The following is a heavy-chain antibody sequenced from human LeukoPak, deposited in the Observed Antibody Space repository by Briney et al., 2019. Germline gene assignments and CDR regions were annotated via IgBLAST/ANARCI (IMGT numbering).Heavy chain of an antibody. V-gene: IGHV3-30*04. D-gene: IGHD6-13*01. J-gene: IGHJ4*02. CDR2: ISYDGSNK. CDR3: AREGPDSSSWASFDY. CDR1: GFTFSSYA. Sequence: GRSLRLSCAASGFTFSSYAMHWVRQAPGKGLEWVAVISYDGSNKYYADSVKGRFTISRDNSKNTLYLQMNSLRAEDTAVYYCAREGPDSSSWASFDYWGQGTLVTVSS.